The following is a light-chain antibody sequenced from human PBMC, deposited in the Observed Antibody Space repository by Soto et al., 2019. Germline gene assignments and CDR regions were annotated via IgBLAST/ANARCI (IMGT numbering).Light chain of an antibody. J-gene: IGKJ1*01. V-gene: IGKV3-20*01. CDR1: QSVSNRY. CDR2: SVS. CDR3: QQYDKSPRT. Sequence: EVVLTQSPGTLSLSPGERATLSCRASQSVSNRYLSWYQQKPGQAPRLLIYSVSMRATGIPDRFSGSGSGTDFTLTISRLEPEDFAVYYCQQYDKSPRTFGQGTKVDIK.